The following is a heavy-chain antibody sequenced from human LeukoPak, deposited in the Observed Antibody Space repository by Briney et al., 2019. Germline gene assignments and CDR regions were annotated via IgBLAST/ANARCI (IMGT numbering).Heavy chain of an antibody. CDR3: ARGGGYDVYFDN. V-gene: IGHV4-59*01. J-gene: IGHJ4*02. D-gene: IGHD5-12*01. CDR2: IFYSGST. Sequence: SETLSLTCTVSGDSISTYYWSWIRQPPGKGLEWIGYIFYSGSTGYNPSLKSRVTMSVDTSKNQFSLKLSSATAADTAVYYCARGGGYDVYFDNWGQGVLVTVSS. CDR1: GDSISTYY.